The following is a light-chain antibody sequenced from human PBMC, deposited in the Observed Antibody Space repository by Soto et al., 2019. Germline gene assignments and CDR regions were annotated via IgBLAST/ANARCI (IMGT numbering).Light chain of an antibody. CDR2: GAS. V-gene: IGKV1-39*01. CDR1: QSINNY. Sequence: DIQMTQSPSSLSASVGDRVTITCRTSQSINNYLNWYQHKPGTAPKLLIYGASSLQSGVPSRFSGSGSGTHFTLTISRLQPEDFAAYYCQQSYSPMYTFGQGTKLEI. CDR3: QQSYSPMYT. J-gene: IGKJ2*01.